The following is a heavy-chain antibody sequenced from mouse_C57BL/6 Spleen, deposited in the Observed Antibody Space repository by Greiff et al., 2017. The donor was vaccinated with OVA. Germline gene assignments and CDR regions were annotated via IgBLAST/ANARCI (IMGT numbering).Heavy chain of an antibody. V-gene: IGHV1-50*01. CDR2: IDPSDSYT. CDR1: GCTFTSYW. CDR3: ARSIYYGSSYEAAY. Sequence: QVQLQQPGAELVKPGASVKLSCKASGCTFTSYWMQWVKQRPGQGLEWIGEIDPSDSYTNYNQKFKGKATLTVDTSSSTAYMQLSSLTSEDSAVYYCARSIYYGSSYEAAYWGQGTLVTVSA. D-gene: IGHD1-1*01. J-gene: IGHJ3*01.